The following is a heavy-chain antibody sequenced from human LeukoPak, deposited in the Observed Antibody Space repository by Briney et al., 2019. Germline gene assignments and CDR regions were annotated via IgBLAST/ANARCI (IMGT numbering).Heavy chain of an antibody. D-gene: IGHD6-6*01. Sequence: PSETLSLTCTVYGGCFGGYYCSWIRQPPGKGLEWIGEINHSGSTNYNPSLKSRVTISVDTSKNQFSLKLSSVTAADTAVYYCARGRGAAPVGYWGQGTLVTVSS. J-gene: IGHJ4*02. CDR1: GGCFGGYY. CDR3: ARGRGAAPVGY. CDR2: INHSGST. V-gene: IGHV4-34*01.